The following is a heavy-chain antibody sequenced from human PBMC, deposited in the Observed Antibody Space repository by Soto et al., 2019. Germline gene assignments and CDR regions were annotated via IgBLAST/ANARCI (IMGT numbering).Heavy chain of an antibody. V-gene: IGHV4-4*07. D-gene: IGHD2-8*01. CDR2: IYTSGST. Sequence: QVQLQESGPGLVKPSETLSLTCTVSGGSISSYYWSWIRQPAGKGLEWIGRIYTSGSTNYNPSLKSRVTLSVDTSKNQFSLKLSSVTAADTAVYYCARGAIYCTNGVCCYWFAYWGQGTLVTVSS. J-gene: IGHJ4*02. CDR3: ARGAIYCTNGVCCYWFAY. CDR1: GGSISSYY.